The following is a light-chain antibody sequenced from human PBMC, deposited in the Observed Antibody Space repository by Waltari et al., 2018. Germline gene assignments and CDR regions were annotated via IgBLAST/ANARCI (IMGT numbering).Light chain of an antibody. J-gene: IGKJ4*01. CDR1: RGFRNW. Sequence: DIQLTQSPSSVSASVGDRVTITCRASRGFRNWLAGYQQKPGKAPKLLIFGATTLQSGVPSRFSGSGSGTDFTLTISSLQPEDFATYYCQQANTFPLTFGGGTKVEIK. CDR3: QQANTFPLT. V-gene: IGKV1-12*01. CDR2: GAT.